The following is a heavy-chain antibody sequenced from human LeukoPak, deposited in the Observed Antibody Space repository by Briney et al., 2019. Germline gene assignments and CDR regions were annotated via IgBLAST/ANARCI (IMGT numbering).Heavy chain of an antibody. CDR2: IYYSGST. V-gene: IGHV4-59*01. CDR3: ARVSDTEYYYYYMDV. D-gene: IGHD2-2*02. Sequence: SETLSLTCTVSGGSISSYYWSWIRQPPGKGLEWIGYIYYSGSTNYNPSLKSRVTISVDTSKNQLSLKLSSVTAADTAVYYCARVSDTEYYYYYMDVWGKGTTVTVSS. J-gene: IGHJ6*03. CDR1: GGSISSYY.